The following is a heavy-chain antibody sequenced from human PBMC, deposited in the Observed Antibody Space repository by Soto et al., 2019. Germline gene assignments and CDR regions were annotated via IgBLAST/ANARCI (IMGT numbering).Heavy chain of an antibody. CDR2: IYYSGST. V-gene: IGHV4-59*01. CDR1: GGSISSYY. J-gene: IGHJ6*02. CDR3: ARVIDSRSWFPVGGMDV. Sequence: SETLSLTCTVSGGSISSYYWSWIRQPPGKGLEWIGYIYYSGSTNYNPSLKSRVTISVDTSKNQSSLKLSSVTAADTAVYYCARVIDSRSWFPVGGMDVWGQGTTVTVSS. D-gene: IGHD6-13*01.